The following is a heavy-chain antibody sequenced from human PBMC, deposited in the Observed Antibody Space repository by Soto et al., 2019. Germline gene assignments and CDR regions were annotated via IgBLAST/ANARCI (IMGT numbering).Heavy chain of an antibody. CDR1: GFTFSSYG. D-gene: IGHD2-15*01. Sequence: QVQLVESGGGVVQPGRSLRLSCAASGFTFSSYGMHWVRQAPGKGLEWVAAISYDGSNKDYADSVKGRFTISRDNSKNTLYLQMNSLRAEDTAVYYCAKDAVRLSGGSCYCFDDWGQGTLVTVSS. V-gene: IGHV3-30*18. CDR3: AKDAVRLSGGSCYCFDD. CDR2: ISYDGSNK. J-gene: IGHJ4*02.